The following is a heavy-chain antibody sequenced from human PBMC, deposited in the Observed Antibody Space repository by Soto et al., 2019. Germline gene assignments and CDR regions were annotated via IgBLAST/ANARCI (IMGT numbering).Heavy chain of an antibody. Sequence: GASVKVSCKASENTFSTYSLHWVRQAPGQGLEWMGVINPTTTTTTDAQKFQGRVTMTRDTSTITVFLELSSLRSGDTAVYYCARDLYSTSWYVRAFDMWGQGTMVTVSS. D-gene: IGHD6-13*01. V-gene: IGHV1-46*01. CDR3: ARDLYSTSWYVRAFDM. CDR2: INPTTTTT. J-gene: IGHJ3*02. CDR1: ENTFSTYS.